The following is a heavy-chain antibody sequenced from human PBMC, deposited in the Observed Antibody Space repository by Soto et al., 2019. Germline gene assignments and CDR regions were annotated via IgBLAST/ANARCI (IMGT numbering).Heavy chain of an antibody. CDR3: ARGYYYGSGTIILDY. D-gene: IGHD3-10*01. J-gene: IGHJ4*02. Sequence: QVKLQESGPGLVKPSQTLSLPCPVSGGSISSGGYYWSWIRQHPGKGLGWMGYIYYSGTTFYNPSLKSRVTTSVDTSKNQFSLTLSSVTAADTAVYFCARGYYYGSGTIILDYWGQGTLVTVSS. CDR2: IYYSGTT. V-gene: IGHV4-31*03. CDR1: GGSISSGGYY.